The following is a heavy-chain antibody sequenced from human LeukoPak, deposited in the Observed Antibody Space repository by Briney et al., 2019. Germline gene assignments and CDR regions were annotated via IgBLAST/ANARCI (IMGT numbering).Heavy chain of an antibody. D-gene: IGHD6-13*01. Sequence: ASVKVSCKASGYTFTSYGISWVRQAPGQGLEWMGWISAYSSNTNYALKLQGRVSMTTDTSTSTAYMELRSLRSDDTAVYYCARARSSSQPIDYWGQGTLVTVSS. CDR2: ISAYSSNT. CDR3: ARARSSSQPIDY. V-gene: IGHV1-18*01. J-gene: IGHJ4*02. CDR1: GYTFTSYG.